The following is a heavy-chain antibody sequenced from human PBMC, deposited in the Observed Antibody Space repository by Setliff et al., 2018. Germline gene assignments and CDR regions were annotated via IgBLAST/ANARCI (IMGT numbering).Heavy chain of an antibody. CDR1: GFTFSSYS. CDR3: AREKHGYGYLASYYYYGMDV. D-gene: IGHD5-18*01. Sequence: PGGSLRLSCAASGFTFSSYSMNWVRQAPGKGLEWVSSISSSSSYIYYADSVKGRFTISRENSKNTLYLQMNSLRAEDTAVYYCAREKHGYGYLASYYYYGMDVWGQGTTVTVSS. J-gene: IGHJ6*02. CDR2: ISSSSSYI. V-gene: IGHV3-21*04.